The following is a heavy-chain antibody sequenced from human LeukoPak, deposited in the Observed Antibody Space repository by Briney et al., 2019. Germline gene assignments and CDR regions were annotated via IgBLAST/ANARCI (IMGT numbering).Heavy chain of an antibody. CDR2: INTNTGNP. CDR3: ARDEGAAAGINKVRHNWFDP. D-gene: IGHD6-13*01. J-gene: IGHJ5*02. CDR1: GYTFTGYY. V-gene: IGHV7-4-1*02. Sequence: EASVKVSCKASGYTFTGYYMHWVRQAPGQGLEWMGWINTNTGNPTYAQGFTGRFVFSLDTSVSTAYLQISSLKAEDTAVYYCARDEGAAAGINKVRHNWFDPWGQGTLVTVSS.